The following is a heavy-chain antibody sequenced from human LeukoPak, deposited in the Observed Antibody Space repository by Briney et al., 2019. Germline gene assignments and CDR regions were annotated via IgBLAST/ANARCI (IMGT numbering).Heavy chain of an antibody. J-gene: IGHJ4*02. CDR3: ARRFVDYYDSSGYYDY. Sequence: PSQTLSLTCTVSGGSISSGSYYWSWIRQPAGKGLEWIGRIYTSGSTNYNPSLKSRVTMSVDTSKNQFSLKLSSVTAADTAVYYCARRFVDYYDSSGYYDYWGQGTLVTVSS. V-gene: IGHV4-61*02. CDR2: IYTSGST. D-gene: IGHD3-22*01. CDR1: GGSISSGSYY.